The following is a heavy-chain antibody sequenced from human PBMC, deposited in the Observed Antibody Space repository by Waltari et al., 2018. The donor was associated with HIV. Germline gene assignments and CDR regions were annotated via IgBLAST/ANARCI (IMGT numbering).Heavy chain of an antibody. CDR2: ISAYNGNT. J-gene: IGHJ5*02. CDR1: GYTFTSYG. D-gene: IGHD3-10*01. CDR3: AREREARYYYGSGKYNWFDP. Sequence: QVQLVQSGAEVKKPGASVKVSCKASGYTFTSYGISWVRQAPGQGLEWMGWISAYNGNTNYEQKLQGRDTMTTDTSTSTAYMELRSLRSDDTAVYYCAREREARYYYGSGKYNWFDPWGQGTLVTVSS. V-gene: IGHV1-18*01.